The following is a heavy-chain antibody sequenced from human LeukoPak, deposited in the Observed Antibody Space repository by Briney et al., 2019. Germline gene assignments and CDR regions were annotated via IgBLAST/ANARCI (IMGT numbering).Heavy chain of an antibody. CDR2: IRYDGSNK. CDR1: GFTFSSYG. J-gene: IGHJ3*02. V-gene: IGHV3-30*02. Sequence: PGESLRLSCAASGFTFSSYGMHWVRQAPGKGLEWVAFIRYDGSNKYYADSVKGRFTISRDNSKNTLYLQMNSLRAEDTAVYYCSSVVVVPAATLGDAFDIWGQGTMVTVSS. D-gene: IGHD2-2*01. CDR3: SSVVVVPAATLGDAFDI.